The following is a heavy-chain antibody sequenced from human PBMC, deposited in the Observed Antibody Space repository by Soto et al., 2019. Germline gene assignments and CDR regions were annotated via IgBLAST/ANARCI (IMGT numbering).Heavy chain of an antibody. CDR1: GFTFSSYG. J-gene: IGHJ4*02. V-gene: IGHV3-33*01. CDR3: ARANTREYSSSWSSDY. D-gene: IGHD6-13*01. Sequence: QVQLVESGGGVVQPGRSLRLSCAASGFTFSSYGMHWVRQAPGKGLEWVAVIWYDGSNKYYADSVKGRFTISRDNSKNTLYQQMNSLKAEDTAVYYCARANTREYSSSWSSDYWGQGTLVTVSS. CDR2: IWYDGSNK.